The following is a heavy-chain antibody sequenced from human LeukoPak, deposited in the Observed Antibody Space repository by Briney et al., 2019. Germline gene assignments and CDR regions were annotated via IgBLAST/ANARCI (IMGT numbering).Heavy chain of an antibody. V-gene: IGHV4-39*01. CDR3: ARQRADYYYYYVDV. CDR1: GGSINSANYY. J-gene: IGHJ6*03. Sequence: SETLSLTCTVSGGSINSANYYWGWLRQPPGKGLEWIGSIYYSETTYDNPSLKSRVTISIETSKNQFSLKLSSVTASDTAVYYCARQRADYYYYYVDVWAKGRRSPSP. CDR2: IYYSETT.